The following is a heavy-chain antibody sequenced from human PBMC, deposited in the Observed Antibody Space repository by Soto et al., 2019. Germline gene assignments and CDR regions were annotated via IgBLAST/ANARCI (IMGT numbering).Heavy chain of an antibody. CDR3: ASPPKYSTSSNFDF. V-gene: IGHV1-69*01. Sequence: QVQLVQSGAEVKKPGSSVTVSCKASGGAFTSYAISWVRQAPGQGLEWMGGIIPIFGTANYPQKFQGRVTITADESTSTAYMELSSLRSEDTAVYYCASPPKYSTSSNFDFWGQGTLVTVSS. D-gene: IGHD6-6*01. CDR2: IIPIFGTA. J-gene: IGHJ4*02. CDR1: GGAFTSYA.